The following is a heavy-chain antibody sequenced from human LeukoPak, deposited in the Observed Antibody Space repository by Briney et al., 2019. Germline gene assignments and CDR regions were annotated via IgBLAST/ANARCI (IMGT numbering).Heavy chain of an antibody. Sequence: AGGSLRLSCAASGFTFSSYEMNWVRQAPGKGLEWVSYISSSGSTIYYADSVKGRFTISRDNAKNSLYLQMNSLRAEDTAVYYCARVRFGELSDYWGQGTLVTVSS. V-gene: IGHV3-48*03. CDR2: ISSSGSTI. CDR1: GFTFSSYE. J-gene: IGHJ4*02. D-gene: IGHD3-10*01. CDR3: ARVRFGELSDY.